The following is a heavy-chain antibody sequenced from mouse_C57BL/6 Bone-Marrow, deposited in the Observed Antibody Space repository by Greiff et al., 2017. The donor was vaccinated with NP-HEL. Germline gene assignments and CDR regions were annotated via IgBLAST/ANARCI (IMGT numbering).Heavy chain of an antibody. CDR2: ISYSGST. Sequence: DVKLQESGPGMVKPSQSLSLTCTVTGYSITSGYDWHWIRHFPGNKLEWMGYISYSGSTNYNPSLKSRISITHDTSKNHFFLKLNSVTTEDTATYYCAREYYGSPFAYWGQGTLVTVSA. J-gene: IGHJ3*01. V-gene: IGHV3-1*01. CDR3: AREYYGSPFAY. CDR1: GYSITSGYD. D-gene: IGHD1-1*01.